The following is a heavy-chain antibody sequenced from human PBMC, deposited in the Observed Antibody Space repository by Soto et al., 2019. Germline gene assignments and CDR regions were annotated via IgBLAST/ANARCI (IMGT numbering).Heavy chain of an antibody. V-gene: IGHV4-61*01. CDR3: ARDLGYCISTSCKPRYYYYYGMDV. CDR1: GGSVSSGSYY. D-gene: IGHD2-2*01. CDR2: IYYSGST. J-gene: IGHJ6*02. Sequence: ASETLSLTCTVSGGSVSSGSYYWSWIRQPPGKGLEWIGYIYYSGSTNYNPSLRSRVTISVDTSKNQFSLKLSSVTAADTAVYYCARDLGYCISTSCKPRYYYYYGMDVWGQGTTVT.